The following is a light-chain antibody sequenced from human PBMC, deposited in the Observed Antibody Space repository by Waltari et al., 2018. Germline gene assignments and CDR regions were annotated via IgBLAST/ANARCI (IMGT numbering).Light chain of an antibody. CDR3: QNHERLPAT. CDR1: QSIGKY. Sequence: EVVLTQSPGTRSLSPGERTTLPCRASQSIGKYLVGYQQRPGQAPRLIMYAASTRATGIPDRFSGSGYGTDFSLTINRLEPEDFAVYYCQNHERLPATFGQGTKVEIK. V-gene: IGKV3-20*01. CDR2: AAS. J-gene: IGKJ1*01.